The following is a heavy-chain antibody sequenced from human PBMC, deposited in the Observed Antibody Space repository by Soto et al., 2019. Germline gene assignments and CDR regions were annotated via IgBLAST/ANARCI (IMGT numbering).Heavy chain of an antibody. CDR1: GYTFTSYG. J-gene: IGHJ3*02. V-gene: IGHV1-18*01. D-gene: IGHD6-19*01. CDR2: ISAYNGNT. Sequence: ASVKVSCKASGYTFTSYGISWGRQAPGQGLEWMGWISAYNGNTNYAQKLQGRVTMTTDTSTSTAYMELRSLRSDDTAVYYCARDLAAYSSGPQGAFDIWGQGTMVTVSS. CDR3: ARDLAAYSSGPQGAFDI.